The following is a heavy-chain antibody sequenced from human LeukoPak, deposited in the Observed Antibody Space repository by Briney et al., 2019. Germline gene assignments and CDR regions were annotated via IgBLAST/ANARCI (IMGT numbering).Heavy chain of an antibody. Sequence: PSETLSLTCAVYGGSFSGYYWSWIRQPPGKGLEWIGEINHSGSTNYNPSLKSRVTISVDTSKNQFSLKLSSVTAADTAVYYCARDPRSYTGYDETFDYWGQGTLVTVSS. J-gene: IGHJ4*02. D-gene: IGHD5-12*01. CDR2: INHSGST. V-gene: IGHV4-34*01. CDR3: ARDPRSYTGYDETFDY. CDR1: GGSFSGYY.